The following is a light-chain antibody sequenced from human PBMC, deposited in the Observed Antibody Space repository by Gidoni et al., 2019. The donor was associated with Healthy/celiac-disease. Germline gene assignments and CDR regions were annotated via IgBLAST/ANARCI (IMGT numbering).Light chain of an antibody. CDR1: QSVSSSY. V-gene: IGKV3-20*01. CDR3: QQYGSSPS. J-gene: IGKJ3*01. CDR2: GAS. Sequence: ELVLTQSPCSLSLSPGESATLSCRASQSVSSSYLDWHQQTPGQTHRLLFYGASSSATGLPDRCSGSGWGTYFTLTISRLEHEDVAVYYCQQYGSSPSFGPXTKVDIK.